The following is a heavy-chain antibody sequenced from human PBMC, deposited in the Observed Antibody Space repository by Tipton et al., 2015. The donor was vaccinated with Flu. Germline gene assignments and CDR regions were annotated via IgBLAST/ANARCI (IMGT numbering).Heavy chain of an antibody. V-gene: IGHV4-4*07. CDR1: GVSMSTYY. D-gene: IGHD4-17*01. Sequence: TLSLTCTVSGVSMSTYYWNWVRQPAGKGLEWIGRIYTTGSTNYNPSLESRVTMSVDNSKNQFSLKVRSLTAADTAIYYCSTADYGDYGRYFDLWGRGTLVTFSS. CDR2: IYTTGST. CDR3: STADYGDYGRYFDL. J-gene: IGHJ2*01.